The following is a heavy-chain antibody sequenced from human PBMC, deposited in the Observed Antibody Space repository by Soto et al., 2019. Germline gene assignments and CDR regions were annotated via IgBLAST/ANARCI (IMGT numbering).Heavy chain of an antibody. J-gene: IGHJ6*02. V-gene: IGHV4-30-4*01. CDR1: GGPISSGDYY. CDR3: ARAPYCGGDCYYYYGMDV. CDR2: IYYSGST. Sequence: SETLSLTCTVSGGPISSGDYYWSWIRQPPGKGLEWIGYIYYSGSTYYNPSLKSRVTISVDTSKNQFSLRLSSVTAADTAVYYCARAPYCGGDCYYYYGMDVWGQGTTVTVSS. D-gene: IGHD2-21*02.